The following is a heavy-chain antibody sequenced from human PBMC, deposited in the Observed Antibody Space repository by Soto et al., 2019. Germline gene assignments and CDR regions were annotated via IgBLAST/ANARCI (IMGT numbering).Heavy chain of an antibody. Sequence: ASVKVSCKASGYTFTGYYMHWVRQAPGQGLEWMGWINPNSGGTNYAQKFQGWVTMNRDTSISTAYMELSRLRSDDTAVYYFARPTYYYDSSGRGDAFDIWGQGTMVTVSS. CDR1: GYTFTGYY. D-gene: IGHD3-22*01. V-gene: IGHV1-2*04. CDR2: INPNSGGT. CDR3: ARPTYYYDSSGRGDAFDI. J-gene: IGHJ3*02.